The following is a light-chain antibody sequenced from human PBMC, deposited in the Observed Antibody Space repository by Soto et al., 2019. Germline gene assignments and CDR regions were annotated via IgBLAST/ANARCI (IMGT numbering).Light chain of an antibody. CDR2: AAS. CDR3: QKYNSAPQT. J-gene: IGKJ2*01. CDR1: QGISNY. Sequence: DIQMTQSPSSLSASVGDRVTITCRASQGISNYLAWYQQKPGKVPKLLIYAASTLQAGVPSRFSGSGSGTDFTPTISSLQPEEVATYYCQKYNSAPQTFGQGTKLEIK. V-gene: IGKV1-27*01.